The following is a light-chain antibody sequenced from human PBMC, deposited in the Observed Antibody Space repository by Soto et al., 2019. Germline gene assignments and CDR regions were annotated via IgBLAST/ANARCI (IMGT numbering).Light chain of an antibody. V-gene: IGKV3-15*01. Sequence: EIVMTQSPATLSVSPGERATLSCRASQSVSSNLAWYQQKPGQAPRLLIYGASTRATGIPARFSGXGSGTXXXXXXXXXXSEDFAVYYCQQYNNWPPWTFGQGTKVEIK. CDR2: GAS. CDR1: QSVSSN. J-gene: IGKJ1*01. CDR3: QQYNNWPPWT.